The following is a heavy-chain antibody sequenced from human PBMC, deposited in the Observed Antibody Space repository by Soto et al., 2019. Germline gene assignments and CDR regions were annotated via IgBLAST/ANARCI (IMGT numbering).Heavy chain of an antibody. CDR2: IYSGGST. V-gene: IGHV3-53*01. CDR1: GFTVSSNY. CDR3: ARWGCGGDCYWVYYFDY. D-gene: IGHD2-21*02. Sequence: EVQLVESGGGLIQPGGSLRLSCAASGFTVSSNYMSWVRQAPGKGLEWVSVIYSGGSTYYADSVKGRFTISRDNSKNTLYLQMNSLRAEDTAVYYCARWGCGGDCYWVYYFDYWGQGTLVTVSS. J-gene: IGHJ4*02.